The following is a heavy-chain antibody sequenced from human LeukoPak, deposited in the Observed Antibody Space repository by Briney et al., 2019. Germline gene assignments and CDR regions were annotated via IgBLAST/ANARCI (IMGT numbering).Heavy chain of an antibody. CDR2: ISYRGYT. CDR1: GGSIRSYY. J-gene: IGHJ4*02. Sequence: PSETLSLTCTVSGGSIRSYYWSWIRQAPGKGLEWIGFISYRGYTSYSPSLKSRVAISVDTSKNQFSLKRSSVTGADTDVSYCESGRGDGYNYFDYWGQGTLVTVSS. D-gene: IGHD5-24*01. V-gene: IGHV4-59*12. CDR3: ESGRGDGYNYFDY.